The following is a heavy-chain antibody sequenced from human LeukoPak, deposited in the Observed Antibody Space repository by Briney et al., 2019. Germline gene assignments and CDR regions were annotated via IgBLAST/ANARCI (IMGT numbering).Heavy chain of an antibody. D-gene: IGHD2-21*01. Sequence: GASVKVSCKASGGTFSSYAISWVRQAPGQGLEWMGRIIPILGIANYAQKFQGRVTITADKSTSTAYMELSSLRSEDTAVYYCARVVGIDVDAFDIWGQGTMVTVSS. CDR2: IIPILGIA. V-gene: IGHV1-69*04. CDR3: ARVVGIDVDAFDI. CDR1: GGTFSSYA. J-gene: IGHJ3*02.